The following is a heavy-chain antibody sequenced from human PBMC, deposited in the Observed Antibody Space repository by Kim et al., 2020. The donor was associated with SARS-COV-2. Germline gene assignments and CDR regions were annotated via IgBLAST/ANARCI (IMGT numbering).Heavy chain of an antibody. CDR3: ARVQVEMATTEFDY. V-gene: IGHV3-30-3*01. J-gene: IGHJ4*02. CDR2: TSYNGNKK. CDR1: GFTFSSYA. Sequence: GGSLRLSCAASGFTFSSYAMHWVRQAPGKGLEWVAVTSYNGNKKYYADSVKGRFTSSRDNSNNTLYLQMNSLRPEDTAVYYCARVQVEMATTEFDYWGQGTLVTVSS. D-gene: IGHD5-12*01.